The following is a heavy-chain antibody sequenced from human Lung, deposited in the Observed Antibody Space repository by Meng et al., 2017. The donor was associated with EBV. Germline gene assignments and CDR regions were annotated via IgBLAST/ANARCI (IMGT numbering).Heavy chain of an antibody. J-gene: IGHJ2*01. CDR1: GDSVSSSSLA. CDR2: TYYRSKWYN. V-gene: IGHV6-1*02. Sequence: SGPGLVEPWQTRSLPGAISGDSVSSSSLAWTWIRQSPSRGLEWLGRTYYRSKWYNDYAVVVKSRITINPDTSKNQFSLQLNSVTPEDTAVYYCARGATSVFDLWGRGTLVTVSS. CDR3: ARGATSVFDL.